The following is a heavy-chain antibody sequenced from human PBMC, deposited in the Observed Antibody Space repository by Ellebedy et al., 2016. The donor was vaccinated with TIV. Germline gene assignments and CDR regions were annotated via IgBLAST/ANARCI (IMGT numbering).Heavy chain of an antibody. CDR3: AKDMVFGDGKWEIDV. CDR2: INNGGRTT. J-gene: IGHJ6*02. D-gene: IGHD1-26*01. Sequence: PGGSLRLFCVASGFTFSKYGMNWVRQAPGKGLEWVSGINNGGRTTSYADSVKGRFTISRDNSRSTLYLQMNSLRAEDSAVYYCAKDMVFGDGKWEIDVWGQGTTVTVSS. V-gene: IGHV3-23*01. CDR1: GFTFSKYG.